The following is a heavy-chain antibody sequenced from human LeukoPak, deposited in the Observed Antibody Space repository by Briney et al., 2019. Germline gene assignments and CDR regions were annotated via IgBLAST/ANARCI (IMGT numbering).Heavy chain of an antibody. CDR3: ARTTVMAGTQCAFDI. CDR2: IYYSGST. CDR1: GGSISRGGYY. Sequence: SETLSLTCTVSGGSISRGGYYWSWVRQHPGKGLEWLGYIYYSGSTYYNPSLKSRVTISVDTSKNQFSLKLSSVTAADTAVYYCARTTVMAGTQCAFDIWGQGTMVTVSS. V-gene: IGHV4-31*03. D-gene: IGHD6-19*01. J-gene: IGHJ3*02.